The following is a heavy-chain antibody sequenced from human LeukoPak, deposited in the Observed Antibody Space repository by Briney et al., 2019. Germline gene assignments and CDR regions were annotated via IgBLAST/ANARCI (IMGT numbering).Heavy chain of an antibody. CDR3: ARGVPPIVVVPAAIPNFDY. J-gene: IGHJ4*02. CDR2: INPNSGGT. D-gene: IGHD2-2*02. Sequence: ASVKVSCKASGYTFTGYYMHCVRQAPGQGLEWVGWINPNSGGTNYAQKFQRRVTMTRDTSISTAYMELSRLRSDDTAVYYCARGVPPIVVVPAAIPNFDYWGQGTLVTVSS. V-gene: IGHV1-2*02. CDR1: GYTFTGYY.